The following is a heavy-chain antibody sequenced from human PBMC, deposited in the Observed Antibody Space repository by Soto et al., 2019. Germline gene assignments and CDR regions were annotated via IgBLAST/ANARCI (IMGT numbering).Heavy chain of an antibody. J-gene: IGHJ3*02. CDR2: IYYSGST. D-gene: IGHD3-22*01. CDR1: GGSFSSGGYY. CDR3: ARVWYYYDSSGYPDAFDI. Sequence: QVQLQESGPGLVKPSQTLSLTCTVSGGSFSSGGYYWSWIRQHPGKGLEWIGYIYYSGSTYYNPSLKSRVTISVDTSKNQFSLKLSSVTAADTAVYYCARVWYYYDSSGYPDAFDIWGQGTMVTVSS. V-gene: IGHV4-31*03.